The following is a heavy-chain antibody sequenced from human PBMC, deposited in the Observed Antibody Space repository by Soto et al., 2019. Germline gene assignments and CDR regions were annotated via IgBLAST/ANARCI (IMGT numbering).Heavy chain of an antibody. CDR2: RYYSEST. J-gene: IGHJ4*02. CDR1: GGSITTGGYY. Sequence: TLSLTCTVSGGSITTGGYYWSWIRQLPGKGLEWIGHRYYSESTYYNPSLKSRVSISLDTSKNQFSLKLSFVTAADTAMYYCARTKCSGGSCYSWSLDYWGQRTPVTVSS. V-gene: IGHV4-31*03. D-gene: IGHD2-15*01. CDR3: ARTKCSGGSCYSWSLDY.